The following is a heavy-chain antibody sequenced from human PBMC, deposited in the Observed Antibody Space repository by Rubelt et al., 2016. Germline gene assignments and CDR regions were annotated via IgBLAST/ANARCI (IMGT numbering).Heavy chain of an antibody. V-gene: IGHV4-39*01. D-gene: IGHD2-15*01. CDR3: ARVVVVVAATRSWVDP. J-gene: IGHJ5*02. Sequence: LSLKSRVTISVDTSKNQFSLKLSSVTAADTAVYYCARVVVVVAATRSWVDPWGQGTLVTVSS.